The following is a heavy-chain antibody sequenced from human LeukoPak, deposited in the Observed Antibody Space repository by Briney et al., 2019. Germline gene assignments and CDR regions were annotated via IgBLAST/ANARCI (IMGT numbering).Heavy chain of an antibody. D-gene: IGHD2-2*02. V-gene: IGHV3-7*01. J-gene: IGHJ5*02. CDR3: ARDCSSTSCYRGGFDP. CDR1: GFTFSSYW. CDR2: IKQDGSEN. Sequence: PGGSLRLSWAASGFTFSSYWMSWVRQAPVKGLEWVASIKQDGSENYYVDSVKGRFTISRDNAKNSLYLQMNSLRAEDTAVYYCARDCSSTSCYRGGFDPWGQGTLVTVSS.